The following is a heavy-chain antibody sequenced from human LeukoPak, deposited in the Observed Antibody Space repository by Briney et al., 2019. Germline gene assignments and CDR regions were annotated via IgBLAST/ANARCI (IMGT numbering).Heavy chain of an antibody. CDR3: ARRMQHSYALDV. J-gene: IGHJ6*02. V-gene: IGHV3-64*04. CDR2: ISSNGGST. D-gene: IGHD2-15*01. Sequence: TGGSLRLSCSASGFTFSRYAMHWVRQAPGKGLEYVSAISSNGGSTYYADSVKGRFTISRDNSKNTLYLLMNSLRAEDTAVYYCARRMQHSYALDVWGQGTTVTVSS. CDR1: GFTFSRYA.